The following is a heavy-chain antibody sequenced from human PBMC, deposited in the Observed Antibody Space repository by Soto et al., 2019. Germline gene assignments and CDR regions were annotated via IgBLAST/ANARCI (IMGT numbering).Heavy chain of an antibody. Sequence: SETLSLTCTVSGDSISSTYSYWGWIRQPPGKGLEWIGGIYYNGNTYYNPSLKSRVTISVDTSKNQFSLKVTSVTAADTALYYCARPQGSTSMSHWFDPWGQGTLVTAPQ. D-gene: IGHD3-10*01. V-gene: IGHV4-39*01. CDR2: IYYNGNT. J-gene: IGHJ5*02. CDR1: GDSISSTYSY. CDR3: ARPQGSTSMSHWFDP.